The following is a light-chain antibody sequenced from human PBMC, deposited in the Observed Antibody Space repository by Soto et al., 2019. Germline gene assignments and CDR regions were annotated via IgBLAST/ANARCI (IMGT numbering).Light chain of an antibody. J-gene: IGKJ4*01. CDR3: QQYKSFSLT. CDR1: QSVSSN. V-gene: IGKV3-15*01. Sequence: EIVMTQSPATLSLSPGERATLSCRASQSVSSNLAWYQQKPGQAPRLLIYGASTRATGIPARFSGSGSGTEFTLNISSLQSEDFATYYCQQYKSFSLTFGGGTRVEVK. CDR2: GAS.